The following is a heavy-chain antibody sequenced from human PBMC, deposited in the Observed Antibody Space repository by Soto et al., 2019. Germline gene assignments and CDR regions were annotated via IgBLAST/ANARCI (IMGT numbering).Heavy chain of an antibody. D-gene: IGHD6-19*01. CDR3: VRGSLYNFDSSGTELWFDP. Sequence: ASVKVSCKASGYTFTSYGISWVRQAPGQGLEWMGWISAYSGNTNYAQKLQGRVTMTTDTSTSTAYMELRSLRSDDTAVYYCVRGSLYNFDSSGTELWFDPWGQGALVTVSS. CDR2: ISAYSGNT. J-gene: IGHJ5*02. V-gene: IGHV1-18*04. CDR1: GYTFTSYG.